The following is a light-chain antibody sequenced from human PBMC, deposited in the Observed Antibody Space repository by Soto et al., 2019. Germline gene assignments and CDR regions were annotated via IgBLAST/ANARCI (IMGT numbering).Light chain of an antibody. CDR2: GAS. CDR3: QQYNNWPPGT. V-gene: IGKV3-15*01. J-gene: IGKJ1*01. Sequence: EIVMTQSPATLSVSPGERATLSCRASQSVSSNLAWYQQKPGQAPRLLIYGASTRATGIPARFSGSGSGTEYTLPISSRQSEEFSVYYCQQYNNWPPGTFGQGTKVEIK. CDR1: QSVSSN.